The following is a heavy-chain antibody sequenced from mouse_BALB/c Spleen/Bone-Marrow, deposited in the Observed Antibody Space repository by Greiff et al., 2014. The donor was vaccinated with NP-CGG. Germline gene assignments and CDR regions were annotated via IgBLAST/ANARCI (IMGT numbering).Heavy chain of an antibody. Sequence: EVQLQESGAELVKSGASVKLSCTASGFNIKDTYMHWVKQRPEQGLEWIGRIDPANGNTKYDPKFQGKATITADTSSNTAYLQLSSLTSEDTAVYYCAPYYYGSSQFAYWGQGTLVTVSA. CDR2: IDPANGNT. V-gene: IGHV14-3*02. J-gene: IGHJ3*01. CDR1: GFNIKDTY. D-gene: IGHD1-1*01. CDR3: APYYYGSSQFAY.